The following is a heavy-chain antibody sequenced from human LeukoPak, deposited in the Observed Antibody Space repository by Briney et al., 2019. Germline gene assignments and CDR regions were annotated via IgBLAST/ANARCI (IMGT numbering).Heavy chain of an antibody. Sequence: PGGSLGLSCAASGFTFDDYAMHWVRQAPGKGLEWVSGISWNSGSIGYADSVKGRFTISRDNAKNSLYLQMNSLRAEDTALYYCAKDTSGYDNFDAFDIWGQGTMVTVSS. V-gene: IGHV3-9*01. CDR2: ISWNSGSI. J-gene: IGHJ3*02. CDR1: GFTFDDYA. D-gene: IGHD5-12*01. CDR3: AKDTSGYDNFDAFDI.